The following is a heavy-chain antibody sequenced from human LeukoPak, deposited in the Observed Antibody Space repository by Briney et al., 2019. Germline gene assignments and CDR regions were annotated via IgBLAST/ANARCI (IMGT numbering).Heavy chain of an antibody. V-gene: IGHV4-59*01. Sequence: SETLSLTCTVSGGSIISYYWSWIRQPPGKGLEWIGYIYYSGSTNYNPSLKSRVTISVDTSKNQFSLKLSSVTAADTAVYYCARSNTGYHMDVWGKGTTGTVSS. CDR2: IYYSGST. CDR1: GGSIISYY. J-gene: IGHJ6*03. CDR3: ARSNTGYHMDV. D-gene: IGHD4-11*01.